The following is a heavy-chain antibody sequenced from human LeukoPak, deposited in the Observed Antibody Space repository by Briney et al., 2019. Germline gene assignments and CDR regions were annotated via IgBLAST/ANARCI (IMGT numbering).Heavy chain of an antibody. CDR1: GGSISSDY. J-gene: IGHJ4*02. CDR3: ARHRSGTTTDY. D-gene: IGHD1-7*01. Sequence: SETLSLTCTVSGGSISSDYWSWIRQPPGKGLEWIGNIYYTGSTNYNPSLKSRVTISVDTSKNQFSLKLSSVTAADTAVYYCARHRSGTTTDYWGQGTLVTVSS. CDR2: IYYTGST. V-gene: IGHV4-59*08.